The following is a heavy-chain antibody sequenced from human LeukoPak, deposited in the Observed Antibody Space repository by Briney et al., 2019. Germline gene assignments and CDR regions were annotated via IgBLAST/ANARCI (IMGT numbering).Heavy chain of an antibody. D-gene: IGHD3-10*01. V-gene: IGHV1-2*02. CDR1: GYTFTGYY. CDR2: INPNSGGT. J-gene: IGHJ5*02. Sequence: GASVKVSCKASGYTFTGYYMHWVRQAPGQGLEWMGWINPNSGGTNYAQKFQGRVTMTRDTSISTAYMELSRLRSDDTAVYYCARVSKLITMVRGAPLGWFDPWGQGTLVTVSS. CDR3: ARVSKLITMVRGAPLGWFDP.